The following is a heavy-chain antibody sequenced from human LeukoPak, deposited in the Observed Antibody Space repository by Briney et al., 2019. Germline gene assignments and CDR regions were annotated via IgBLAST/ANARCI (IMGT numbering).Heavy chain of an antibody. CDR1: GVSISSGLYY. Sequence: PSETLSLICTVSGVSISSGLYYWGWIRQPPGKGLEWIGNIYYSGSISYSETTYYNPSLKSRVTISVDTSKNQFSLNVSSVTAAETAVYYCARVVDSAAVAGTGKYYFDYWGQGTLVTVSS. D-gene: IGHD6-19*01. CDR2: ISYSETT. V-gene: IGHV4-39*07. CDR3: ARVVDSAAVAGTGKYYFDY. J-gene: IGHJ4*02.